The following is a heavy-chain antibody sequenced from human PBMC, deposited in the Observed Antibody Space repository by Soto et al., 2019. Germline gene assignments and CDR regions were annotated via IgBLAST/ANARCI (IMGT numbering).Heavy chain of an antibody. J-gene: IGHJ4*02. V-gene: IGHV3-23*01. CDR3: VRLALGKVDN. CDR1: GFTFSINS. CDR2: TTDSGGSS. D-gene: IGHD1-26*01. Sequence: EVQLLESGGDLVQPGGSLRLSCAASGFTFSINSMAWVRQSPGRGLEWVSSTTDSGGSSYYADSVRGRCTISRDNSKNKLYLQMNSLRVGDPAIYYFVRLALGKVDNWGQGTLVTVS.